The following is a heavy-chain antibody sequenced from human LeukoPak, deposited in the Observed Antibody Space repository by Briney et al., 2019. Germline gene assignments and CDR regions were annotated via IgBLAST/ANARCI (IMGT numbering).Heavy chain of an antibody. CDR2: KSYDGSNK. Sequence: PGRSLRLSCAASGFTFSSYAMHWVRQAPGKGLEWVAVKSYDGSNKYYADSVKGRFTISRDNSKNTLYLQMNSLRAEDTAVYYCARDRQQLDNYYYYGMDVWGQGTTVTVSS. J-gene: IGHJ6*02. V-gene: IGHV3-30-3*01. CDR1: GFTFSSYA. CDR3: ARDRQQLDNYYYYGMDV. D-gene: IGHD6-13*01.